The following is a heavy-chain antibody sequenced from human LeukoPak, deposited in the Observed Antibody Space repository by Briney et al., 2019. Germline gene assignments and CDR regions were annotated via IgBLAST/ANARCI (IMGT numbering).Heavy chain of an antibody. J-gene: IGHJ5*01. CDR3: ARPYSISWELDS. CDR1: GFTVNNNY. D-gene: IGHD6-13*01. CDR2: IKQDESEK. V-gene: IGHV3-7*01. Sequence: PGGSLRLSCAASGFTVNNNYMSWVRQAPGKGLEWVATIKQDESEKYYVDSVKGRFTISRDNAKNSLYLQMNSLRAEDTAVYYCARPYSISWELDSWGQGTLVTVSS.